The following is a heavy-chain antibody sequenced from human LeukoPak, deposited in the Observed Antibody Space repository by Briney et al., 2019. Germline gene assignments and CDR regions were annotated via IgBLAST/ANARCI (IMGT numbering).Heavy chain of an antibody. CDR1: GDSVSTNSGA. V-gene: IGHV6-1*01. D-gene: IGHD2-21*01. Sequence: SQTLSLTCAISGDSVSTNSGAWNWIRQSPSRGLEWLGRTYYRSKLYNDYAISVKSRISITPDTSKNQFSLQLSSVTPEDTAVYYCARGITVIGYYFDCWGQGTLVTVSS. CDR3: ARGITVIGYYFDC. J-gene: IGHJ4*02. CDR2: TYYRSKLYN.